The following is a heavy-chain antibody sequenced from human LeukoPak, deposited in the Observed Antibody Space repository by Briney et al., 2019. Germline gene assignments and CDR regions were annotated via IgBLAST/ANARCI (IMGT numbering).Heavy chain of an antibody. J-gene: IGHJ4*02. CDR3: ARGGSSGFYNHFDS. CDR1: ALTFSSYA. CDR2: ISGSGGTT. D-gene: IGHD3-22*01. Sequence: GGSLRLSCAPSALTFSSYAMSWVRQAPGKGLERVSTISGSGGTTYYADSVKGRVTISRDNSKNTLYLQMKSLRAEDTAVYYCARGGSSGFYNHFDSWGQGTLVTVSS. V-gene: IGHV3-23*01.